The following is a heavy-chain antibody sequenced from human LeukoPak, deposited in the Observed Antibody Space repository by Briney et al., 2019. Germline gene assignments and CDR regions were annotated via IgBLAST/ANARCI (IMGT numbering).Heavy chain of an antibody. CDR1: GFIFNSYA. CDR2: ITDSGIRT. D-gene: IGHD1-26*01. Sequence: GGSLRLSCAASGFIFNSYAMAWVRQGPEKGLEWVSSITDSGIRTYYADSVKGRFTISRDNSKNTLFLQMNSLRAEDTAVYYCAKGSRGSYDYWGPGTLVTVSS. V-gene: IGHV3-23*01. CDR3: AKGSRGSYDY. J-gene: IGHJ4*02.